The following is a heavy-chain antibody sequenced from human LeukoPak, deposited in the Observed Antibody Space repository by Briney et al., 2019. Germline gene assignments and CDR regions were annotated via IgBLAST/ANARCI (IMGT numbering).Heavy chain of an antibody. D-gene: IGHD4-17*01. CDR3: ARANPVYGDFDY. J-gene: IGHJ4*02. CDR2: IFPDGQT. Sequence: PEGSLRLSCALSGLTVNDNYMSWVRQAPGKGLEWVSLIFPDGQTYYADFVQGRFSISRDMSRNILFLDMSSLRAEDTAVFFCARANPVYGDFDYWGQGTLVTVSS. V-gene: IGHV3-53*01. CDR1: GLTVNDNY.